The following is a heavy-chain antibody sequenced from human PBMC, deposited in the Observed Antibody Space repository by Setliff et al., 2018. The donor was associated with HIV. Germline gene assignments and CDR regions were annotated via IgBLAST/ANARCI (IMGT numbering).Heavy chain of an antibody. CDR3: SRRRGYGYTFDN. J-gene: IGHJ4*02. CDR1: DDSLSSSNYY. D-gene: IGHD5-12*01. V-gene: IGHV4-39*01. CDR2: IYYSGTT. Sequence: SETLSLTCSVSDDSLSSSNYYWGWVRQPPGKGLEWIAMIYYSGTTYYSPSLKSLVTISVDTSMKQLFLRLNYVTAADTAVYSCSRRRGYGYTFDNWGQGLLVTVSS.